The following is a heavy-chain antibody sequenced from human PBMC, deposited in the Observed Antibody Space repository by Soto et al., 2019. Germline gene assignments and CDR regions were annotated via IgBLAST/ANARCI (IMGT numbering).Heavy chain of an antibody. CDR1: GNSVSTNSTA. J-gene: IGHJ6*02. V-gene: IGHV6-1*01. Sequence: SQTLSRTCAISGNSVSTNSTAWIWIRQSPSRSLEWLGRTYYRSKWYNDYAVSVKSRITINPDKSKNQFSLQLNSVTPEDTAVYDCAREGGYSSCWRHDYYYYVMDVWAQGTTDTVSS. CDR3: AREGGYSSCWRHDYYYYVMDV. CDR2: TYYRSKWYN. D-gene: IGHD6-13*01.